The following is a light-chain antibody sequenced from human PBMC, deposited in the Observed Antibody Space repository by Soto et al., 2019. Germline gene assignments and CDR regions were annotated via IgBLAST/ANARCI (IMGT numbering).Light chain of an antibody. J-gene: IGKJ4*01. CDR3: QQYNSSPLT. V-gene: IGKV1-5*03. Sequence: DIQMTQSPSTLSASVGDRVTITCRASQSISTWLAWFQQKPGKAPNLLIYKASSLESVVPSRFSGSGSGTEFTLTISTLQPDDFATYYCQQYNSSPLTFGGGTKVEIK. CDR2: KAS. CDR1: QSISTW.